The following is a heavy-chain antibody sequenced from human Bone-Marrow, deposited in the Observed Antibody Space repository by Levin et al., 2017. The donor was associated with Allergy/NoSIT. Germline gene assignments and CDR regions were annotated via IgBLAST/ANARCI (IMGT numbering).Heavy chain of an antibody. CDR1: GINFNHYS. Sequence: SVKVSCKASGINFNHYSFNWVRQAPGRGLEGMGGIIPVFGATEYAQNFQGRATISADESTSTAYMELRSLRPEDTAVYFCARDGGSVQISMGNYHYSGFDVWGQGTPVTVSS. J-gene: IGHJ6*02. CDR2: IIPVFGAT. V-gene: IGHV1-69*13. CDR3: ARDGGSVQISMGNYHYSGFDV. D-gene: IGHD3-16*01.